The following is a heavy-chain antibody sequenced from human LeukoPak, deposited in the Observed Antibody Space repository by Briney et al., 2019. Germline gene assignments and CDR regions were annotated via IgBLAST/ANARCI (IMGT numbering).Heavy chain of an antibody. CDR2: ISGSGGST. D-gene: IGHD5-24*01. CDR3: AKVTTWLQQHNFDY. V-gene: IGHV3-23*01. CDR1: GFTFSSYS. J-gene: IGHJ4*02. Sequence: PGGSLRLSCAASGFTFSSYSMNWVRQAPGKGPEWVSAISGSGGSTYYADSVKGRFTISRDNSKNTLYLQMNSLRAEDTAVYYCAKVTTWLQQHNFDYWGQGTLVTVSS.